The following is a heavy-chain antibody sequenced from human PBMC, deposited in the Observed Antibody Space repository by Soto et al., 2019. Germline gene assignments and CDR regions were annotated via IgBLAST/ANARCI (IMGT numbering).Heavy chain of an antibody. J-gene: IGHJ4*02. D-gene: IGHD2-8*01. CDR1: GGSMSNYY. V-gene: IGHV4-59*01. Sequence: SETLSRTCTVSGGSMSNYYWSWIRQPPGKGLEWIGYVYYTGSINYNPSLKSRVTMSIDTSKNQFSLKLTSVTAADTAVYYCARYCNNSDCRHLFYFDYWGQGALVTVSS. CDR3: ARYCNNSDCRHLFYFDY. CDR2: VYYTGSI.